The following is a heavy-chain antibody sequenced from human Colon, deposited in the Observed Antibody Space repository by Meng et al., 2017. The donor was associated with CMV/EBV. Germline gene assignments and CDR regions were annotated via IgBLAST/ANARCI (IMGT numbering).Heavy chain of an antibody. Sequence: SETLSLTCAVSGASISSSNWWSWVRQPRGKGLEWIGEISHSGSTNYNPSLKSRVTISVDKSKNQFSLKLTSLTAADTAVYYCARNFLGVPVYWGQGTLVTVSS. J-gene: IGHJ4*02. CDR2: ISHSGST. CDR3: ARNFLGVPVY. CDR1: GASISSSNW. D-gene: IGHD3-16*01. V-gene: IGHV4-4*02.